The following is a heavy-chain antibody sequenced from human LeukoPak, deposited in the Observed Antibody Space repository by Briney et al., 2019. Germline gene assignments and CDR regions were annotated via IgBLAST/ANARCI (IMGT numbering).Heavy chain of an antibody. CDR2: MYDGSNE. D-gene: IGHD6-13*01. CDR1: EFTFSSYG. CDR3: AKDKARGSQVGPRITAPGTFDY. Sequence: GGSLRLSCAASEFTFSSYGMHWVRQAPGKGLEWVAFMYDGSNEYYADSVKGRFTISRDNSKNALYLQMNSLRNEDTAVYYCAKDKARGSQVGPRITAPGTFDYWGQGTLVTVSS. V-gene: IGHV3-30*02. J-gene: IGHJ4*02.